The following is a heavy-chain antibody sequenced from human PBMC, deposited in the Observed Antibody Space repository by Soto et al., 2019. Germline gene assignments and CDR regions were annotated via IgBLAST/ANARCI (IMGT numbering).Heavy chain of an antibody. J-gene: IGHJ4*02. Sequence: VASVEVSCKASGYTFTSYGISWVRQAPGQGLEWMGWISAYNGNTNYAQKLQGRVTVTTDTSTSTAYMELRSLRSDDTAVYYCARDDSSGQHVVYFDYWGQGTLVTVSS. V-gene: IGHV1-18*01. CDR1: GYTFTSYG. D-gene: IGHD3-22*01. CDR3: ARDDSSGQHVVYFDY. CDR2: ISAYNGNT.